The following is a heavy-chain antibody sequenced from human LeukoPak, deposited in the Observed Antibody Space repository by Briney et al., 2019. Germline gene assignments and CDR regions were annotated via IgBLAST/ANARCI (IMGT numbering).Heavy chain of an antibody. V-gene: IGHV5-10-1*01. D-gene: IGHD7-27*01. CDR3: VRLGRYPIDY. Sequence: GESLRISCKGSGYSFNNYRISWVRQMPGKGLEWMGTIDPTDSYTKYSPSFQGHVTISLDKSISTAYLQWSGLRASDTAMYYCVRLGRYPIDYWGQGALVTVSS. CDR1: GYSFNNYR. J-gene: IGHJ4*02. CDR2: IDPTDSYT.